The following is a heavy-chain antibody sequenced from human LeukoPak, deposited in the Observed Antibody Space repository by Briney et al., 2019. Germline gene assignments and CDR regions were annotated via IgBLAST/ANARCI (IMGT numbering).Heavy chain of an antibody. D-gene: IGHD3-10*01. J-gene: IGHJ6*03. CDR3: AREVPITDMVRGYHYYYYMDV. CDR2: INPNSGGT. Sequence: VSVKVSCKASGYTFTGYYMHWVRQAPGQGLEWMGWINPNSGGTNYAQKFQGRVTMTRDTSISTAYMELSRLRSDDTAVYYCAREVPITDMVRGYHYYYYMDVWGKGTTVTVSS. CDR1: GYTFTGYY. V-gene: IGHV1-2*02.